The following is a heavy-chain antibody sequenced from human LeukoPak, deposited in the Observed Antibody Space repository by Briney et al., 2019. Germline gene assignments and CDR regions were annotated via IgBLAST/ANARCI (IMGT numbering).Heavy chain of an antibody. J-gene: IGHJ5*02. D-gene: IGHD5-18*01. Sequence: SHTLSLTCTVSGGSISLRGYHWTWIPQHPGKGLELNGYIYYSGSTYYNPSLKSRVTISVDTSKNQFSLKLSSVTAADTAVYYCARVVDTAMATNWFDPWGQGTLVTVSS. V-gene: IGHV4-31*03. CDR3: ARVVDTAMATNWFDP. CDR1: GGSISLRGYH. CDR2: IYYSGST.